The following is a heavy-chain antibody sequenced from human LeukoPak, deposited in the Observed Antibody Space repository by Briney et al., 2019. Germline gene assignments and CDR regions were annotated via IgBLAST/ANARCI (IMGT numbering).Heavy chain of an antibody. V-gene: IGHV4-31*03. CDR1: GGSISSGGYY. CDR3: AREGITIFGVDR. CDR2: IYYSGST. J-gene: IGHJ4*02. D-gene: IGHD3-3*01. Sequence: PSQTLSLTCTVSGGSISSGGYYWSWIRQHPGKGLEWIGYIYYSGSTYYNPSIKSRVTISVDTSKNQFSLKLSSVTAADTAVYYCAREGITIFGVDRWGQGTLVTVSS.